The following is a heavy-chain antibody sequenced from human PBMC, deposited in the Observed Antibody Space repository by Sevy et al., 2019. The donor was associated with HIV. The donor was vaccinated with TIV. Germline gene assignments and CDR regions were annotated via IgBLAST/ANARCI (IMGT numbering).Heavy chain of an antibody. CDR2: ISYDGRNK. CDR1: GIIFTTSG. D-gene: IGHD3-9*01. Sequence: HPGRASVKVSCAVSGIIFTTSGMHWVRQAPGKGLEWVAVISYDGRNKFYGDSVKGRFTISRDNSKNILYLQMNSLRAEDTAVYYCAKDFTGYNGMDVWGQGTMVTVSS. V-gene: IGHV3-30*18. CDR3: AKDFTGYNGMDV. J-gene: IGHJ6*02.